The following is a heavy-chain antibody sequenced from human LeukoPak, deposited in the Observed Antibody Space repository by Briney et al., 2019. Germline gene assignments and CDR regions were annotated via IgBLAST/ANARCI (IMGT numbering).Heavy chain of an antibody. CDR3: ARDIAVVPAAIRSMDV. V-gene: IGHV1-69*05. J-gene: IGHJ6*03. CDR2: IIPIFGTA. D-gene: IGHD2-2*01. CDR1: GGTFSSYA. Sequence: SVKVSCKASGGTFSSYAISWVRQAPGQGLEWMGRIIPIFGTANYAQKFQGRVTITTDESTSTAYMELSGLRSEDTAVYYCARDIAVVPAAIRSMDVWGKGTTVTVSS.